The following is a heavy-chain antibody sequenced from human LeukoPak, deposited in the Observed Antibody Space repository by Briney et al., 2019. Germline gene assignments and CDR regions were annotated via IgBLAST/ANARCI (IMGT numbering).Heavy chain of an antibody. V-gene: IGHV3-23*01. CDR2: IKGSGVGT. Sequence: GGSLRLSCAASGFTFSSYAMSWVRQAPGKGLEWVSSIKGSGVGTYYADSVKGRFTISRDNAKNSLYLQMNSLRAEDTAVYYCARAVSSGYYNFYFDYWGQGTLVTVSS. CDR1: GFTFSSYA. D-gene: IGHD3-3*01. J-gene: IGHJ4*02. CDR3: ARAVSSGYYNFYFDY.